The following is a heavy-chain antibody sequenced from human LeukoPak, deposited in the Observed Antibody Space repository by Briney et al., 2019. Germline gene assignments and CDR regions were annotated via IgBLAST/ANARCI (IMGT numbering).Heavy chain of an antibody. V-gene: IGHV3-21*01. Sequence: GGSLRLSCAASGFTFSSYGMSWVRQAPGKGLEWVSSISSSSSYIYYADSVKGRFTISRDNAKNSLYLQMNSLRAEDTAVYYCARVISWAQFDPWGQGTLVTVSS. D-gene: IGHD3-16*01. J-gene: IGHJ5*02. CDR2: ISSSSSYI. CDR3: ARVISWAQFDP. CDR1: GFTFSSYG.